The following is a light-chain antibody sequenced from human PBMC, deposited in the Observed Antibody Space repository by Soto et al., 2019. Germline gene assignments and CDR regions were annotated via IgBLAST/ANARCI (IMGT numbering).Light chain of an antibody. V-gene: IGLV2-14*01. J-gene: IGLJ1*01. Sequence: QSVLTQPASVSGSPGQSITISCTGTSSDVGGYNYVSGYQQHPGKAPKLMIYDVSNRPSGVSNRFSGSKSGNTASLTISGLQAEDEADYYCSSYTSSSTPYVFGTGT. CDR3: SSYTSSSTPYV. CDR2: DVS. CDR1: SSDVGGYNY.